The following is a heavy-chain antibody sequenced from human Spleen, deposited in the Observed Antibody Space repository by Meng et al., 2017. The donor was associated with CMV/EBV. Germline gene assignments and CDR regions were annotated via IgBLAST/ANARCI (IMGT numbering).Heavy chain of an antibody. D-gene: IGHD2-2*01. J-gene: IGHJ4*02. Sequence: SETLSLTCTVSGASITSSSYYWGWIRQAPGKGLEWIGSIDYSGSTYYKSSLKRRVTISINTSKNQFSLKVRSVTAADTAMYYCARDTSDLRARWYYFDNWGQGTLVTVSS. CDR3: ARDTSDLRARWYYFDN. CDR1: GASITSSSYY. CDR2: IDYSGST. V-gene: IGHV4-39*07.